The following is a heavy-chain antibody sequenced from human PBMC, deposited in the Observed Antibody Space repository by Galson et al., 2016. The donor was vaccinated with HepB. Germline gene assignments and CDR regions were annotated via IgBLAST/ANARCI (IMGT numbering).Heavy chain of an antibody. CDR1: GYIFTDYN. J-gene: IGHJ4*02. V-gene: IGHV1-2*06. CDR3: ARESHSPIFTVPKKKLDY. CDR2: INPNNGDT. D-gene: IGHD2/OR15-2a*01. Sequence: SVKVSCKASGYIFTDYNLHWVRQAPGQGLQWMGRINPNNGDTIYAQKFQGRVTMTRDASTNTVYMELRRLRSDDMAVFYCARESHSPIFTVPKKKLDYWGQGTLVTVSS.